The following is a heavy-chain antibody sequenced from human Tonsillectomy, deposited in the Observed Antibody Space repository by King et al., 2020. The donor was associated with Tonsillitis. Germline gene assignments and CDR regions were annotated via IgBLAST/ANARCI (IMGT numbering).Heavy chain of an antibody. CDR1: GGSINSGSHY. CDR2: VYYSGST. J-gene: IGHJ3*02. Sequence: QLQESGPGLVTPSETLSLTCTVSGGSINSGSHYWGWIRHPPGKGLELIGSVYYSGSTYSNMSLKTRVTISIDRSKNQFSLKLSSVTAADTAVYYCARHVEGFDAFHIWGQGTMVTVSS. CDR3: ARHVEGFDAFHI. V-gene: IGHV4-39*07.